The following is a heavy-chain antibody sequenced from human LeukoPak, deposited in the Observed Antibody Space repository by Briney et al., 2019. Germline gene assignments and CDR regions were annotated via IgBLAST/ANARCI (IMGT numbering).Heavy chain of an antibody. V-gene: IGHV1-8*01. CDR1: GYTFTSYD. D-gene: IGHD2-2*02. CDR3: ARDGRYCSSTSCYNPNYFDY. CDR2: MNPNSGNT. Sequence: ASVRVSCKASGYTFTSYDINWVRQATGQGLEWMGWMNPNSGNTGYAQKFQGRVTMTRNTSISTAYMELSSLRSEDTAVYYCARDGRYCSSTSCYNPNYFDYWGQGTLVTVSS. J-gene: IGHJ4*02.